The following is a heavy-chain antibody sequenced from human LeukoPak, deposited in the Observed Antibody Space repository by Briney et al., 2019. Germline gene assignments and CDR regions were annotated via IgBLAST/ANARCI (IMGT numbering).Heavy chain of an antibody. D-gene: IGHD3-22*01. Sequence: SVKVSCKASGGTFSSYAISWVRQAPGQGLEWMGRIITILGIANYAQKFQGRVTITADKSTSTAYMELSSLRSEDTAVYYCAIKYDSSGYYSGQGTLVTVSS. V-gene: IGHV1-69*04. J-gene: IGHJ4*02. CDR1: GGTFSSYA. CDR3: AIKYDSSGYY. CDR2: IITILGIA.